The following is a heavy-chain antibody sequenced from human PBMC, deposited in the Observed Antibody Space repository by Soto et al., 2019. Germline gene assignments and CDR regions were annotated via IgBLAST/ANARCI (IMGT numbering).Heavy chain of an antibody. CDR2: INANNGNT. CDR3: ARDLNLGLGDY. V-gene: IGHV1-18*01. D-gene: IGHD7-27*01. CDR1: GYTFTSYG. Sequence: QVQLVQSGAEVKKPGASVKVSCKASGYTFTSYGLSWVRQAPGQGLEWMGWINANNGNTKYAQKLQGRVTMTTDTSTTTAYMELRSLRSDNTAVYYCARDLNLGLGDYWGQGTLVTVSS. J-gene: IGHJ4*02.